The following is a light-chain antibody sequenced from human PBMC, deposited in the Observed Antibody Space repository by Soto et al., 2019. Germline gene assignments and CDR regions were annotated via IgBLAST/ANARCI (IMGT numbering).Light chain of an antibody. CDR1: QSISSY. J-gene: IGKJ4*01. CDR2: AAS. V-gene: IGKV1-39*01. Sequence: DIQMTQSPSSLSASVGDRVTITCLASQSISSYLNWYQQNPGKAPKLLIYAASSLQSGVPSRFSGSGSGTYFTLTISSLQPEDFATYYCQQSYSAPLTFGGGTKVEIK. CDR3: QQSYSAPLT.